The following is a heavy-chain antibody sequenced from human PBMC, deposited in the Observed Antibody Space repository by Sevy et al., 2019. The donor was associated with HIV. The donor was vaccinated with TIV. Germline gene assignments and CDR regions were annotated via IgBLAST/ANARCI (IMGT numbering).Heavy chain of an antibody. CDR3: ARGIVVGAAHFDY. D-gene: IGHD1-26*01. CDR1: GFTFSSYA. Sequence: GGSLRLSCAASGFTFSSYAMHWVRQAPGKGLEWVAVISYDGSNKYYADSVKGRFTISRDNSENTLYLQMNSLRAEDTAVYYCARGIVVGAAHFDYWGQGTLVTVSS. J-gene: IGHJ4*02. CDR2: ISYDGSNK. V-gene: IGHV3-30-3*01.